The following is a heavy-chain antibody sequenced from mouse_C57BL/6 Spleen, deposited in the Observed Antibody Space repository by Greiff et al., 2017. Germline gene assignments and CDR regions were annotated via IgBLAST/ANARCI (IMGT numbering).Heavy chain of an antibody. CDR1: GYTFTSYW. D-gene: IGHD1-1*01. Sequence: VQLQQPGAELVKPGASVKLSCKASGYTFTSYWMHWVKQRPGQGLEWIGMIHPNSGSTNYNEKFKSKATLTVAKSSSTAYMQLRSLTSEDSAVYYCARPINYYGSSYAGFAYWGQGTLVTVSA. J-gene: IGHJ3*01. CDR3: ARPINYYGSSYAGFAY. CDR2: IHPNSGST. V-gene: IGHV1-64*01.